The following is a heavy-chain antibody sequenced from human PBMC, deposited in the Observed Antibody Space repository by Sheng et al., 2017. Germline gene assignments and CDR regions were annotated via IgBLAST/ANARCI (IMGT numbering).Heavy chain of an antibody. V-gene: IGHV3-49*04. CDR1: GFTFGDYA. D-gene: IGHD2-15*01. J-gene: IGHJ3*02. Sequence: EVQLVESGGGLVQPGRSLRLSCTASGFTFGDYAMSWVRQAPGKGLEWVGFIRSKAYGGTTEYAASVKGRFTISRDDSKSIAYLQMNSLKTEDTAVYYCTRGVVTQEEDAFDIWGQGTMVTVSS. CDR3: TRGVVTQEEDAFDI. CDR2: IRSKAYGGTT.